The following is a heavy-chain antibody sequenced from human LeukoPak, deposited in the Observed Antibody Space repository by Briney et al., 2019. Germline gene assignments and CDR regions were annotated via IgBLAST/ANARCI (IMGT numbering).Heavy chain of an antibody. V-gene: IGHV3-7*01. Sequence: PGGSLRLSCAASGFTFSSYWMSWVRQAPGKGLEWVANIKQDGSEKYYVDSVKGRFTISRDNAKNSLYLQMNSLRAEDTAVYYCARVIQSIAAAGTGYYYYMDVWGKGTTVTVSS. CDR3: ARVIQSIAAAGTGYYYYMDV. CDR2: IKQDGSEK. D-gene: IGHD6-13*01. J-gene: IGHJ6*03. CDR1: GFTFSSYW.